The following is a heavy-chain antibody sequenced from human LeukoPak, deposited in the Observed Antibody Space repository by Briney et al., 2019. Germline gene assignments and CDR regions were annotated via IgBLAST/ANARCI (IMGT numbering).Heavy chain of an antibody. Sequence: SETLSLTCAVYGGSFRGYYWSLIRQPPGKGLEWIGEINQSGSTNYNPSLKSRVTISVDTSKNQFSLKLSSVTSADTAVYYCASVIYGGVRGRGSTNWFDPWGQGTLVTVSS. CDR1: GGSFRGYY. CDR3: ASVIYGGVRGRGSTNWFDP. V-gene: IGHV4-34*01. D-gene: IGHD4-23*01. CDR2: INQSGST. J-gene: IGHJ5*02.